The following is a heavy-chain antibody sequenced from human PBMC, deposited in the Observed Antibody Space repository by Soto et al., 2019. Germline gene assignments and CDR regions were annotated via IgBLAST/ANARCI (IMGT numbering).Heavy chain of an antibody. V-gene: IGHV1-18*01. J-gene: IGHJ4*02. CDR2: ISAHNGNT. CDR1: GYTFTSYG. Sequence: QVHLVQSGAEVKKPGAAVKVSCKASGYTFTSYGITWVRQAPGQGLEWMGWISAHNGNTDYAQKLQGRVIVTRDTSTRTAYMELRSLIYDDTAVYYCARGRYGDYWGQGALVTASS. D-gene: IGHD1-1*01. CDR3: ARGRYGDY.